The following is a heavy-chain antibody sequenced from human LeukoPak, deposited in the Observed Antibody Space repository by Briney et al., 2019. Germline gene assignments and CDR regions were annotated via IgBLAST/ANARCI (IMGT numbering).Heavy chain of an antibody. CDR1: GFTFNNFA. CDR2: ISGSAGST. V-gene: IGHV3-23*01. J-gene: IGHJ4*02. Sequence: GGSLRLSCVASGFTFNNFAMSWVRQAPGTGLEWVSAISGSAGSTYYADSVKGRFTISRDNSKNTLYLQMDSLGAEDTAVYFCAKGSVAATYKFDCWGQGTLVTVSS. CDR3: AKGSVAATYKFDC. D-gene: IGHD6-19*01.